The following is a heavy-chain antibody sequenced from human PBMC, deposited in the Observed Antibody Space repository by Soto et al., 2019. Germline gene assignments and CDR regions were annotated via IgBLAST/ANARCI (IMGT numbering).Heavy chain of an antibody. CDR3: ASPPYYYDSSGYYSGAFDI. CDR2: INHSGST. CDR1: GGSFSGYY. V-gene: IGHV4-34*01. J-gene: IGHJ3*02. D-gene: IGHD3-22*01. Sequence: SETLSLTCAVYGGSFSGYYWSWIRHPPGKGLEWIGEINHSGSTNYNPSLKSRVTISVDTSKNQFSLKLSSVTAADTAAYYCASPPYYYDSSGYYSGAFDIWGQGTMVTVSS.